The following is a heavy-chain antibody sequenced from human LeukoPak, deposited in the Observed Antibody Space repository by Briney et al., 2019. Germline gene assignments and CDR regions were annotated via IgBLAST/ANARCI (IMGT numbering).Heavy chain of an antibody. CDR3: ARSGHDYGDSTFDY. D-gene: IGHD4-17*01. V-gene: IGHV4-4*07. CDR1: GGSISSYY. Sequence: PSETLSLTCTVSGGSISSYYWSWIRQPAGKGLEWIGRIYTSGSTNYNPSLKSRVTISVDTSKNQFSLKLSSVTAADTAVYYCARSGHDYGDSTFDYWGQGTLVTVSS. CDR2: IYTSGST. J-gene: IGHJ4*02.